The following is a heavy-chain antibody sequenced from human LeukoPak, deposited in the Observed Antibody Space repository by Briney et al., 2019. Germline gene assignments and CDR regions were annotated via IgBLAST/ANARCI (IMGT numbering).Heavy chain of an antibody. CDR1: GFTFSSYA. CDR3: AKDRRVRGVIDNNWFDP. Sequence: GGSLRLSCAAPGFTFSSYAMSWGRQAPGKGLEWGSAISGSGGSTYYADSVKGRFTISRDNSKNTLYLQMNSLRAKDTAVYYCAKDRRVRGVIDNNWFDPWGQGTLVTVSS. D-gene: IGHD3-10*01. V-gene: IGHV3-23*01. CDR2: ISGSGGST. J-gene: IGHJ5*02.